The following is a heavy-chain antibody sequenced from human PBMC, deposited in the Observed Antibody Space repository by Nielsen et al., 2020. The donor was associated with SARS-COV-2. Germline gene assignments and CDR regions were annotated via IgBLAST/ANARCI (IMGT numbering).Heavy chain of an antibody. V-gene: IGHV3-74*01. D-gene: IGHD3-10*01. CDR3: ARPMGDYGLEGWFDP. Sequence: GESLKISCAASGFTFSSYWMHWVRQAPGKGLVWVSRINSDGSSTSYADSVKGRFTISRDNAKNTLYLQMNSLRAEDTAVYYCARPMGDYGLEGWFDPWGQGTLVTVSS. J-gene: IGHJ5*02. CDR1: GFTFSSYW. CDR2: INSDGSST.